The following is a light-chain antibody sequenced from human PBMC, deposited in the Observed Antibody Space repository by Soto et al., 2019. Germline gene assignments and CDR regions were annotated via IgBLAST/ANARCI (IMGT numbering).Light chain of an antibody. CDR3: QXYKNWPWT. CDR1: QSVSSN. Sequence: EIVMTQSPATLSVSPGERATLSCRASQSVSSNLAWYQQKPGQAPRLLIYGASSRASGIPARFSGSGSGTELTLTISSLQSEDCAVYYCQXYKNWPWTXGQGTKVDI. J-gene: IGKJ1*01. V-gene: IGKV3-15*01. CDR2: GAS.